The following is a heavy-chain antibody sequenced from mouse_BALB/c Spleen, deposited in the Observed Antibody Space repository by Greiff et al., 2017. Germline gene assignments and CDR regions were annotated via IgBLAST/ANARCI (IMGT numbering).Heavy chain of an antibody. Sequence: DVKLVESGGGLVKPGGSLKLSCAASGFTFSSYTMSWVRQTPEKRLEWVATISSGGSYTYYPDSVKGRFTISRDNAKNTLYLQMSSLKSEDTAMYYCTRDGRLLRNYAMDFWGQGTSVTVAS. J-gene: IGHJ4*01. CDR1: GFTFSSYT. V-gene: IGHV5-6-4*01. CDR2: ISSGGSYT. CDR3: TRDGRLLRNYAMDF. D-gene: IGHD2-3*01.